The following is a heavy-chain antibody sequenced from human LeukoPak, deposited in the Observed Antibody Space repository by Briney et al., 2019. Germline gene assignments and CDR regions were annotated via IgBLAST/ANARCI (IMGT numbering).Heavy chain of an antibody. J-gene: IGHJ3*01. V-gene: IGHV3-33*01. CDR3: ARDVAATGTNAFDV. CDR1: GXTFSNYA. Sequence: GRSLRLSCAASGXTFSNYAMYWVRQAPGKGQEWVAIIWYDGSNKYYADSVKGRFTISRDNSKHTLYLQMNTLRVDDTAVYYCARDVAATGTNAFDVWDQGTMVTVSS. CDR2: IWYDGSNK. D-gene: IGHD1-1*01.